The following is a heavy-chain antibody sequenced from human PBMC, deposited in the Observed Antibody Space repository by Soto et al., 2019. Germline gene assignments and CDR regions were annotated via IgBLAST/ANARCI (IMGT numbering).Heavy chain of an antibody. V-gene: IGHV1-2*02. CDR1: GYTFTGYY. D-gene: IGHD3-10*01. CDR3: ARENGVLLWFGEHVHHPFDY. Sequence: GASVKVSCKASGYTFTGYYMHWVRQAPGQGLEWMGWINPNSGGTNYAQKFQGRVTMTRDTSISTAYMELSRLRSDDTAVYYCARENGVLLWFGEHVHHPFDYWGQGTLVTISS. CDR2: INPNSGGT. J-gene: IGHJ4*02.